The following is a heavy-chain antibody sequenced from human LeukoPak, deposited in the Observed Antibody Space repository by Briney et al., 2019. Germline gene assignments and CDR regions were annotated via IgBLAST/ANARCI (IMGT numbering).Heavy chain of an antibody. CDR2: INHSGST. V-gene: IGHV4-34*01. J-gene: IGHJ5*02. CDR3: ARHATMAGVNYNWFDP. D-gene: IGHD6-19*01. CDR1: GGSFSGYY. Sequence: SETLSLTCAVYGGSFSGYYWSWIRQPQGKGLEWNGEINHSGSTNYNPSLKSRVTISVDTSKNQFSLQLRSVTAADTAVYYCARHATMAGVNYNWFDPWGQGTRVTV.